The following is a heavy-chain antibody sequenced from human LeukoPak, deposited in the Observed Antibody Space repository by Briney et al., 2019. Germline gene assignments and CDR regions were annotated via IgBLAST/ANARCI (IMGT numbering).Heavy chain of an antibody. CDR3: ARDRGIDYYGSGSYYRHYYYYMDV. V-gene: IGHV1-2*02. CDR2: INPNSGGT. D-gene: IGHD3-10*01. J-gene: IGHJ6*03. CDR1: GYTFTSYY. Sequence: GASVKVSCKASGYTFTSYYMHWVRQAPGQGLEWMGWINPNSGGTNYAQKFQGRVTMTRDTSISTAYMELSRLRSDDTAVYYCARDRGIDYYGSGSYYRHYYYYMDVWGKGTTVTVSS.